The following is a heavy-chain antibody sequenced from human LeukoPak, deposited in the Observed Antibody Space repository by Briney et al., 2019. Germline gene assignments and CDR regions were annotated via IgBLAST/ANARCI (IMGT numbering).Heavy chain of an antibody. CDR3: TRLHDYGDYRCWFDP. V-gene: IGHV3-7*03. J-gene: IGHJ5*02. CDR1: GFTLNNYW. Sequence: GRSLRLSCAASGFTLNNYWMSWVPEAPGKGLEGVANINQVGSGKYYMESARGRFNFSRDNAKNSLYLQMNSLRGEDTAVYYCTRLHDYGDYRCWFDPWGQGTLVTVSS. D-gene: IGHD4/OR15-4a*01. CDR2: INQVGSGK.